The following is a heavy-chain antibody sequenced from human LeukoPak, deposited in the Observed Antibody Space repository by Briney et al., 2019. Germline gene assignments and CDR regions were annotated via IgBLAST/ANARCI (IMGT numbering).Heavy chain of an antibody. Sequence: SETLSLTCAVYGGSFSGYYWSWIRQPPGKGREWIGEINHSGSTNYNPSLKSRVTISVDTSKNQFSLKLSSVPAADTAVYYCARGGFTMVRGVIGAYYYYGMDVWGQGTTVTVSS. V-gene: IGHV4-34*01. CDR3: ARGGFTMVRGVIGAYYYYGMDV. D-gene: IGHD3-10*01. J-gene: IGHJ6*02. CDR2: INHSGST. CDR1: GGSFSGYY.